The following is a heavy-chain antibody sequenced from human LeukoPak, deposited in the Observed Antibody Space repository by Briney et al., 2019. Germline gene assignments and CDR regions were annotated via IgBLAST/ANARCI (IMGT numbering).Heavy chain of an antibody. D-gene: IGHD6-13*01. CDR1: GFTFSTYP. V-gene: IGHV3-30*02. CDR2: IRYDGSNK. J-gene: IGHJ4*02. Sequence: GGSLRLSCAASGFTFSTYPMHWVRQAPGKGLEWVAFIRYDGSNKYYADSVKGRFTISRDNSKNTLYLQMNSLRAEDTAVYYCAKDQDPIAAAGVDYWGQGTLVTVSS. CDR3: AKDQDPIAAAGVDY.